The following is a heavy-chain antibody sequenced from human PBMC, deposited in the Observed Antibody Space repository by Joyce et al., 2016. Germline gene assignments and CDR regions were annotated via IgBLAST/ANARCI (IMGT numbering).Heavy chain of an antibody. Sequence: QVQLVQSGAEVKKPGASVKVSCKASGYTFTNYGITWVRQAPEQGLEWMGWISTDNGDTKYAQKLQGRVTMTTDTSTATAYMELRSLRSDDTAVYYCARSDYYDSSGFFHYYYYGMDVWGQGTTVTVSS. V-gene: IGHV1-18*04. CDR3: ARSDYYDSSGFFHYYYYGMDV. D-gene: IGHD3-22*01. CDR1: GYTFTNYG. CDR2: ISTDNGDT. J-gene: IGHJ6*02.